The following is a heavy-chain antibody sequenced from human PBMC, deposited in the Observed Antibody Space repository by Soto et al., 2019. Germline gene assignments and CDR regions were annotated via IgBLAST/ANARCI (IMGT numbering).Heavy chain of an antibody. CDR2: IIPIFGTA. CDR1: GGTFSSYA. CDR3: ARVNNWNYGKRNFAEYFQH. J-gene: IGHJ1*01. V-gene: IGHV1-69*01. Sequence: QVQLVQSGAEVKKPGSSVKVSCKASGGTFSSYAISWVRQAPGQGLEWMGGIIPIFGTANYAQKFQGRVTITADESTSIAYMELSSLRSEDTAVYYCARVNNWNYGKRNFAEYFQHWGQGTLVTVSS. D-gene: IGHD1-7*01.